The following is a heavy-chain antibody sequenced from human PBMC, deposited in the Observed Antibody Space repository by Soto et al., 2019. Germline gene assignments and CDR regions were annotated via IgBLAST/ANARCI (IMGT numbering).Heavy chain of an antibody. CDR2: IHYSGRT. Sequence: PSETLSLTCSVSNGSISGFYWTWIRQPPGKILEWIGYIHYSGRTDYNPSLTSRATMSVDTSKNQFSLNLKSITAADTAVYYCVRVGVGIGNHFDSGGGGTLVTVSS. CDR1: NGSISGFY. CDR3: VRVGVGIGNHFDS. J-gene: IGHJ4*02. V-gene: IGHV4-59*12. D-gene: IGHD1-26*01.